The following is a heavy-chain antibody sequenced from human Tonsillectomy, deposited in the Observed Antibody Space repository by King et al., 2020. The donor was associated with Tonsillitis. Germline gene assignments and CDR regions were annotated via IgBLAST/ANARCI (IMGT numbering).Heavy chain of an antibody. CDR1: GYTFTSNA. J-gene: IGHJ4*02. V-gene: IGHV1-18*04. D-gene: IGHD3-3*01. CDR2: ISVYNGNT. CDR3: ARDREYYDFWSGYSGFDY. Sequence: VQLVESGAEVKKPGASLKVSCKASGYTFTSNAISWVRQAPGQGLEWMGWISVYNGNTNYAQKFQGRVTMTTDTSTSTAYMELRSLRSDDTAVYYCARDREYYDFWSGYSGFDYWGQGTLVTVSS.